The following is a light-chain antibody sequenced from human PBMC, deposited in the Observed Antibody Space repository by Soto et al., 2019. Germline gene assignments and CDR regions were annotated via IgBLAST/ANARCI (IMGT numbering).Light chain of an antibody. J-gene: IGKJ1*01. CDR1: QSVSSY. Sequence: EIVMTQSPATLSVSPGERATLSCRASQSVSSYLAWYQQKAGQAPRLLIYDASIRAIGIPARFSGSGSGTDFTLTISSLEPEDFAVYFCQQRRSWPRTFGQGTKVDI. CDR3: QQRRSWPRT. V-gene: IGKV3-11*01. CDR2: DAS.